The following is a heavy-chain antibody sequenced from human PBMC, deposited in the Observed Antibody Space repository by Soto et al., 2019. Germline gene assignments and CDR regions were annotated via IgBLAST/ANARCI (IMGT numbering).Heavy chain of an antibody. CDR2: ISANGQGI. D-gene: IGHD1-7*01. J-gene: IGHJ4*02. Sequence: GGSLRLSCAASGFTFSTYALSWVRQAPGKGLEWVSAISANGQGIYYADSVRGRFTISRDNSKNTIFLHMDSLRAEDTAVYYCAKDRNYPRDQFHYWGQGXQVTVSS. CDR3: AKDRNYPRDQFHY. CDR1: GFTFSTYA. V-gene: IGHV3-23*01.